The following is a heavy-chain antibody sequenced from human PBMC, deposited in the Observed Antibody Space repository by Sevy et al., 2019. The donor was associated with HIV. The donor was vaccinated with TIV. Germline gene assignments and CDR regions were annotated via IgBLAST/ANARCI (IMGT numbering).Heavy chain of an antibody. Sequence: GGCLRLSCAASGFTFSSYAMSWVRQAPKKGLEWVSTISASGGTTYYADSVKGRFIISRDNSKNTLYLQMNTLRAEDTAVYYCANQGHSSGWYYFDYWGQGTLVTVSS. CDR2: ISASGGTT. V-gene: IGHV3-23*01. CDR3: ANQGHSSGWYYFDY. D-gene: IGHD6-19*01. J-gene: IGHJ4*02. CDR1: GFTFSSYA.